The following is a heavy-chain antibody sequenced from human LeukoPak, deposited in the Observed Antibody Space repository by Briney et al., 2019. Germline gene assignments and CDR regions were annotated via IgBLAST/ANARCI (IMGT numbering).Heavy chain of an antibody. J-gene: IGHJ3*01. V-gene: IGHV3-20*04. Sequence: GGSLRLSCAASGFTFDDYGMSWVRQAPGKGLEWVSGINWNGGSTGYADSVKGRFTISRDNAKNSLYLQMNSLRAEDTALYYCARETTYYYYNSGIVVPLWGQGTMVTVSS. D-gene: IGHD3-22*01. CDR3: ARETTYYYYNSGIVVPL. CDR2: INWNGGST. CDR1: GFTFDDYG.